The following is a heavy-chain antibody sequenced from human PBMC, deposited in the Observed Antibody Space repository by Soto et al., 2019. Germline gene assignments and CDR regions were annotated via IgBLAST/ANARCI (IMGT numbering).Heavy chain of an antibody. J-gene: IGHJ4*02. CDR2: IIPILALA. Sequence: QVQLVQSGAEVKKPGSSVKVSCKASGGTFSSYTISWVRQAPGQGLEWMGRIIPILALANYAQKFQGRVTITADRSTRTPYMELSSLRSEDTAVYYCARERLRGGFDYWGQGTLVIVSS. V-gene: IGHV1-69*08. CDR3: ARERLRGGFDY. CDR1: GGTFSSYT. D-gene: IGHD3-16*01.